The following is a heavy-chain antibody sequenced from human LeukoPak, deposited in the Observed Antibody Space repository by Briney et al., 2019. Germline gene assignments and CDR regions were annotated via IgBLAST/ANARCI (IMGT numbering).Heavy chain of an antibody. J-gene: IGHJ4*02. CDR2: IYYSGST. Sequence: PSETLSLTCTVSGGSISSSSYYWGWIRQPPGKGLEWIGSIYYSGSTYYNPSLKSRVTISVDTSKNQFSLKLSSVTAADTAVYYCARVADTAMVTRFDYWGQGTLVTVSS. CDR3: ARVADTAMVTRFDY. V-gene: IGHV4-39*07. D-gene: IGHD5-18*01. CDR1: GGSISSSSYY.